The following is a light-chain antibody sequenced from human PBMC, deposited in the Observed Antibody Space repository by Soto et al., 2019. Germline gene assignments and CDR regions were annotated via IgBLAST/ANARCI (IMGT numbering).Light chain of an antibody. CDR1: SSDVDTYKY. Sequence: QSVLTQPASVSGSPGQSIIISCTGTSSDVDTYKYVSWYQQHPGKAPKLMIYEVSHRPSGVSDRFFGSKSGNTASLTISGLQAEDEADYYCCSYAGSTTRVLFGGGTKVTVL. V-gene: IGLV2-14*01. CDR3: CSYAGSTTRVL. CDR2: EVS. J-gene: IGLJ2*01.